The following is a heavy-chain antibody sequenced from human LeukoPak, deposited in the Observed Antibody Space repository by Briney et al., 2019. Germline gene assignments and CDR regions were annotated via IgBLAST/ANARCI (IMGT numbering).Heavy chain of an antibody. J-gene: IGHJ4*02. Sequence: ASVKVSCKASGYTFTSYAMHWVRQAPGQRLEWMGWINAGNGNTEYSQKFQGRVTITRDTSASTAYMELSSLRSEDTAVYYCARATYYCSSTSCYGAAYFDYWGQGTLVTVSS. CDR3: ARATYYCSSTSCYGAAYFDY. CDR1: GYTFTSYA. CDR2: INAGNGNT. D-gene: IGHD2-2*01. V-gene: IGHV1-3*01.